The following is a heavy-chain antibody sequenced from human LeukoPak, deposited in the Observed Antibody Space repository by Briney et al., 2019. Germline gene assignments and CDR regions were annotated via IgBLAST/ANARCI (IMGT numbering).Heavy chain of an antibody. V-gene: IGHV3-66*01. CDR3: ARDTDYYGSGRHGYFDH. D-gene: IGHD3-10*01. CDR2: IYSGGST. CDR1: GLTIRNNF. J-gene: IGHJ1*01. Sequence: QSGGSLRLSCAASGLTIRNNFMGWVRQAPGKGLEWVSLIYSGGSTYSADSVKGRFTISRDNSKNTLHLQMNSLRVEDTAVYYCARDTDYYGSGRHGYFDHWGQGTLVTVSS.